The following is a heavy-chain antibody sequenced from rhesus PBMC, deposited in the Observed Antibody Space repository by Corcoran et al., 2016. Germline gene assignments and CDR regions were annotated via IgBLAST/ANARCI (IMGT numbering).Heavy chain of an antibody. CDR1: GCTCRNSW. V-gene: IGHV3-30*02. J-gene: IGHJ4*01. CDR2: IKRKADGATA. Sequence: EVQLAESGAGLVQPGGSLRLSCAASGCTCRNSWMSWVRQTPGKGLEWVTRIKRKADGATADYAASVTGRFTISRDDSQNTLYLQMTSLKTEDTAVYYCTTAWYSVIYWGQGVLVTVSS. CDR3: TTAWYSVIY. D-gene: IGHD6-25*01.